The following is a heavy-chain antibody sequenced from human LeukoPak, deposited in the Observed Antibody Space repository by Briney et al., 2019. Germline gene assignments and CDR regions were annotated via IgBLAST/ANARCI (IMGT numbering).Heavy chain of an antibody. V-gene: IGHV3-30*18. CDR1: GFTFSSYG. CDR2: ISYDGSNK. J-gene: IGHJ6*02. D-gene: IGHD2-8*01. Sequence: QPGGSLRLSCAASGFTFSSYGMHWVRQAPGKGLEWVAVISYDGSNKYYADSVKGRFTISRDNSKNTLYLQMNSLRAEDTAVYYCAKDLMRIESSYYYYGMDVWGQGTTVTVSS. CDR3: AKDLMRIESSYYYYGMDV.